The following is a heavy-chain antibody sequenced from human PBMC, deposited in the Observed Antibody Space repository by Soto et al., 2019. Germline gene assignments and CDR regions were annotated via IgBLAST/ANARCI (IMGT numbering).Heavy chain of an antibody. CDR3: VSAFAIDWYKFYFDY. CDR1: GASIRGYH. D-gene: IGHD1-1*01. Sequence: SETLSLTCTVSGASIRGYHWSWIRQFPGKGLECLGYISYSGATNYNPSLKSRVTMSVDTSKNQFSLQLNSMTAADTAVYYCVSAFAIDWYKFYFDYWRQGHLVAVS. V-gene: IGHV4-59*08. J-gene: IGHJ4*02. CDR2: ISYSGAT.